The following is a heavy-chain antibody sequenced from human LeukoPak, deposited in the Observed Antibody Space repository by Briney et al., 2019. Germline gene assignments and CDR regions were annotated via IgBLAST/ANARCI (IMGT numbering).Heavy chain of an antibody. D-gene: IGHD5-12*01. Sequence: GGSLRLSCAASGFTVSNSYMTWVRQAPGKGLEWVSIIFADGGTYYADSLKGRFTISRDISKNTVFLQMNSLRAEDTAVFYCARGGDIVATITLGAFDIWGQGTMVTVSS. CDR2: IFADGGT. V-gene: IGHV3-66*01. CDR3: ARGGDIVATITLGAFDI. J-gene: IGHJ3*02. CDR1: GFTVSNSY.